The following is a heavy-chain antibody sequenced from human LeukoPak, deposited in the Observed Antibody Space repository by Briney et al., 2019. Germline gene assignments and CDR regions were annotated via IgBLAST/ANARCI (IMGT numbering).Heavy chain of an antibody. CDR2: ISSSSSTI. CDR1: GFTFSCYS. CDR3: ARVVGIAAAGTDY. J-gene: IGHJ4*02. D-gene: IGHD6-13*01. Sequence: GGSLSLSCAASGFTFSCYSMNWLRQAPGQGLEWVSYISSSSSTIYYADSVKGRFTISRDNAKNSLYLQMNSLRAEDTAVYYCARVVGIAAAGTDYWGQGTLVTVSS. V-gene: IGHV3-48*04.